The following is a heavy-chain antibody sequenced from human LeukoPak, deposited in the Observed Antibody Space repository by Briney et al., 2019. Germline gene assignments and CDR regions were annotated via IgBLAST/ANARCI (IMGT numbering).Heavy chain of an antibody. CDR1: GFAFSIYA. CDR2: IHGGT. J-gene: IGHJ4*02. V-gene: IGHV3-23*01. CDR3: AKGYSSGWYAFDS. Sequence: TGGSLRLSCAASGFAFSIYAMGWVRQAPGKGLEWVSTIHGGTYYADSVRGRFTIARDNSKNTLYLQMTSLRADDTALYYCAKGYSSGWYAFDSWGQGTLVTVSS. D-gene: IGHD6-19*01.